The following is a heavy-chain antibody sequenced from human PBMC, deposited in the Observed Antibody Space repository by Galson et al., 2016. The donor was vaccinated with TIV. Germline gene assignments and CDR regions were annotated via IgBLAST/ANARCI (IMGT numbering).Heavy chain of an antibody. CDR3: ATFAACGGDCYYFDY. CDR1: GGTFSSNI. Sequence: SVKVSCKASGGTFSSNIINWIRQAPGQGLEWMGGIIPHVGIANYAQRLKGRVTITADKSTNTAYMELRSLRSEDTAMYYCATFAACGGDCYYFDYWGQGTLVTVSS. J-gene: IGHJ4*02. CDR2: IIPHVGIA. V-gene: IGHV1-69*10. D-gene: IGHD2-21*02.